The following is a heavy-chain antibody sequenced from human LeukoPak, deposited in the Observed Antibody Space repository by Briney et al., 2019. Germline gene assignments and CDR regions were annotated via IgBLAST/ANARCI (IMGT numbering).Heavy chain of an antibody. Sequence: SETLSLTCTVSGGSISSSSYCWGWIRQPPGKGLEWIGSIYYSGSTYYNPSLKSRVTISVDTSKNQFSLKLSSVTAADTAVYYCARLTIFGVVTNDYWGQGTLVTVSS. CDR2: IYYSGST. J-gene: IGHJ4*02. V-gene: IGHV4-39*01. D-gene: IGHD3-3*01. CDR1: GGSISSSSYC. CDR3: ARLTIFGVVTNDY.